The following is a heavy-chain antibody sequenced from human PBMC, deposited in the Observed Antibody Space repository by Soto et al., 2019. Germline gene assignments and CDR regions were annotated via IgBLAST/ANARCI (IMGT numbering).Heavy chain of an antibody. CDR2: IIPIFGTA. CDR3: ASHYDSSSYYYYYGMDV. D-gene: IGHD3-22*01. CDR1: GGTFSSYA. J-gene: IGHJ6*02. V-gene: IGHV1-69*12. Sequence: QVQLVQSGAEVKKPGSSVKVSCKASGGTFSSYAISWVRQAPGQGLEWMGGIIPIFGTADYAQKFQGRVTITADESTSTAYMVMSSLRSEDTAVYYCASHYDSSSYYYYYGMDVWGQGTTVTVSS.